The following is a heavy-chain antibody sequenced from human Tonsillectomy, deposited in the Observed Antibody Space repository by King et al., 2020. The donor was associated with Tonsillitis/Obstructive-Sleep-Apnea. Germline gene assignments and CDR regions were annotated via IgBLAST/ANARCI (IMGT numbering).Heavy chain of an antibody. CDR3: ARAVVPAAGVDY. V-gene: IGHV4-59*01. J-gene: IGHJ4*02. CDR2: IYYSGST. Sequence: VQLQESGPGLVKPSETLSLTCTVSGGSISSYYWSWIRQPPGKGLAWIGYIYYSGSTNYNPSLKSRVTISVDTSKNQFSLKLSSVTAADTAVYYCARAVVPAAGVDYWGQGTLVTVSS. CDR1: GGSISSYY. D-gene: IGHD2-2*01.